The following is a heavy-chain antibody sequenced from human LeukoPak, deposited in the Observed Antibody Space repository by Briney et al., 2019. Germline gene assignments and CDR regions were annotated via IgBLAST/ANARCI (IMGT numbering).Heavy chain of an antibody. Sequence: GGSLRLSCAASGFTFSSYAMSWVRQAPGKGLEWVSAISGSGGSTYYADSVKGRFTISRDNSKNTLYLQMNSLRAEDTAVYYCTRDMGGTYFDYWGQGTLVTVSS. CDR3: TRDMGGTYFDY. D-gene: IGHD1-26*01. J-gene: IGHJ4*02. CDR1: GFTFSSYA. V-gene: IGHV3-23*01. CDR2: ISGSGGST.